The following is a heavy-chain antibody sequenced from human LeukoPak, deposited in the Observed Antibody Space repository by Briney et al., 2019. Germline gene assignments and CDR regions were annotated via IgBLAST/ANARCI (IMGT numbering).Heavy chain of an antibody. J-gene: IGHJ4*02. CDR3: ATVSVGVRFDY. Sequence: GGSLRLSCTASGFNFSTYWMHWVRQVPGKGLVWVSRIKTDGSSTSYADSVKGRFTISRDSAKNKLYLQMNSLRAEDTAVYYCATVSVGVRFDYWGQGALVAVSS. CDR2: IKTDGSST. D-gene: IGHD3-16*01. CDR1: GFNFSTYW. V-gene: IGHV3-74*01.